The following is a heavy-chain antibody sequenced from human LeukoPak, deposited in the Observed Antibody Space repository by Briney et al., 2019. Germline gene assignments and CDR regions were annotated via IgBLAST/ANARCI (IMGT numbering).Heavy chain of an antibody. D-gene: IGHD6-13*01. CDR3: ARGGVGSSWGRDYYYYMDV. J-gene: IGHJ6*03. CDR1: GFTFSSYS. V-gene: IGHV3-48*01. Sequence: GGSLRLSCAASGFTFSSYSMNWVRQAPGKGLEWVSYISSSSSTIYYADSVKGRFTISRDNAKNSLYLQMNSLRAEDTAVYYCARGGVGSSWGRDYYYYMDVWGKGTTVTVSS. CDR2: ISSSSSTI.